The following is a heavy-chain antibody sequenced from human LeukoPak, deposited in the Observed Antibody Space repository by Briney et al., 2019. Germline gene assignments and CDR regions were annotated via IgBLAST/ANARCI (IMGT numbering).Heavy chain of an antibody. CDR2: INPSSGGT. J-gene: IGHJ4*02. Sequence: SVKVSYNASVYTFIGYYMHWVRQAPGQRLESMGWINPSSGGTNYAQKFQARVTMTRDTSISTAYMELSRLISDDTAVYYCARDYDSSGYQPPDYWGQGTLVTVSS. V-gene: IGHV1-2*02. D-gene: IGHD3-22*01. CDR3: ARDYDSSGYQPPDY. CDR1: VYTFIGYY.